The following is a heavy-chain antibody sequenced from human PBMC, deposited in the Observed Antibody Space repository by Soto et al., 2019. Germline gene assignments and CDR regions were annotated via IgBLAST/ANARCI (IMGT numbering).Heavy chain of an antibody. Sequence: KPGGSLRLSCTASGFSFSSYTMNWVRQAPGKGLQWVASITNRGTHTYSTDSVKGRFTISRDNDKNSVYLQMNNLRAEDTATYYCARAHEVAWFDSWGLGTLVTVSS. D-gene: IGHD2-15*01. J-gene: IGHJ5*01. CDR3: ARAHEVAWFDS. CDR2: ITNRGTHT. V-gene: IGHV3-21*04. CDR1: GFSFSSYT.